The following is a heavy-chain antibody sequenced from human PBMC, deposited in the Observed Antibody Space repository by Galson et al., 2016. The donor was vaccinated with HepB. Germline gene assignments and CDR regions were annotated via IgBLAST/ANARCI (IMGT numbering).Heavy chain of an antibody. CDR2: ITTSSSTI. CDR3: ARAWQGASNFDF. Sequence: SLRLSCAASGLIVSNDYMNWVRQAPGKGLEWISYITTSSSTIHTADSVMGRFTISRDNARNSLYLQMDSLRDEDTAVYYCARAWQGASNFDFWGQGTLVIVSS. D-gene: IGHD1-26*01. CDR1: GLIVSNDY. J-gene: IGHJ4*02. V-gene: IGHV3-48*02.